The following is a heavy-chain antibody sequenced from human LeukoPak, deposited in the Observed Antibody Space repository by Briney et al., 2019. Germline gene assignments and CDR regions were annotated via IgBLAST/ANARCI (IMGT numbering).Heavy chain of an antibody. J-gene: IGHJ4*02. CDR2: ISGSGGST. V-gene: IGHV3-23*01. CDR1: GFTLSSYA. Sequence: GGSLRLSCAASGFTLSSYAMSWVRQAPGKGLEWVSAISGSGGSTYYADSVKGRFTISRDNSKNTLYLQMNSLRAEDTAVYYCAKVTSDIVVVPAAMPYWGQGTLVTVSS. D-gene: IGHD2-2*01. CDR3: AKVTSDIVVVPAAMPY.